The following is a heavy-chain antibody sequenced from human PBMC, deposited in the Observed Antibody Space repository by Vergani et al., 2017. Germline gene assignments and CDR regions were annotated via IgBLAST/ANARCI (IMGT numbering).Heavy chain of an antibody. CDR3: ARTDLSNFDQGISYYYMGYYDWMDV. V-gene: IGHV3-11*01. J-gene: IGHJ6*02. CDR1: GFTFSDYY. CDR2: ISSSGSTI. Sequence: QVQLVESGGGLVKPGGSLRLSCAASGFTFSDYYMSWIRQAPGKGLDWVSYISSSGSTIYYEDSVKGRFTISEYNAKNCLYLQINSLRAEDTAVYYCARTDLSNFDQGISYYYMGYYDWMDVWGQGTTVTVSS. D-gene: IGHD3-10*01.